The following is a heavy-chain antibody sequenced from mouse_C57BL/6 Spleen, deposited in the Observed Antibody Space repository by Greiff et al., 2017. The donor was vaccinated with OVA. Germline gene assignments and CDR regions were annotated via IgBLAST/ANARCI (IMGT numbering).Heavy chain of an antibody. CDR3: ARLGPPITTVVAHFDY. V-gene: IGHV1-9*01. CDR2: ILPGSGST. D-gene: IGHD1-1*01. J-gene: IGHJ2*01. Sequence: VKLQESGAELMKPGASVKLSCKATGYTFTGYWIEWVKQRPGHGLEWIGEILPGSGSTNYNEKFKGKATFTADTSSNTAYMQLSSLTTEDSAIYYCARLGPPITTVVAHFDYWGQGTTLTVSS. CDR1: GYTFTGYW.